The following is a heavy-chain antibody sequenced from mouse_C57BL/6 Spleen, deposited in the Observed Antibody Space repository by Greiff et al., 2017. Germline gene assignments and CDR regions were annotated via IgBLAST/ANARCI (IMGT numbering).Heavy chain of an antibody. CDR3: ARGSSYDYEFAY. D-gene: IGHD2-4*01. Sequence: QVQLQQPGAELVKPGASVKMSCKASGYTFTSYWITWVKQRPGQGLEWIGDIYPGSGSTNYNEKFKSKATLTVDTSSSTAYMQLSSLTSEDSAVYYCARGSSYDYEFAYWGQGTLVTVSA. J-gene: IGHJ3*01. CDR1: GYTFTSYW. CDR2: IYPGSGST. V-gene: IGHV1-55*01.